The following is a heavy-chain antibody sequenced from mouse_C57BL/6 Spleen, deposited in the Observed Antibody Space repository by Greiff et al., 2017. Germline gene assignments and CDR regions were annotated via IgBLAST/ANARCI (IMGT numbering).Heavy chain of an antibody. CDR3: TRSCHGGFAY. CDR1: GYTFTAYE. J-gene: IGHJ3*01. CDR2: IDPETGGT. Sequence: VQLQASGAELVRPGASVTLSCKASGYTFTAYEMHWVKQTPVHGLEWIGAIDPETGGTAYNQKFKGKAILTADKSSSTAYMELRSLTSEDSAVYYCTRSCHGGFAYWGQGTLVTVSA. V-gene: IGHV1-15*01. D-gene: IGHD6-1*01.